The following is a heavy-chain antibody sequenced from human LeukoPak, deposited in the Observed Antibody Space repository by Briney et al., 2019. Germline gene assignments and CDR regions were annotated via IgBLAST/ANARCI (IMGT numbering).Heavy chain of an antibody. D-gene: IGHD2-8*02. CDR3: AKGGRDTGGNWFDP. V-gene: IGHV3-23*01. Sequence: PGGSLTLSCAASGFTFSNYAMTWVRQAPGKGLEWVSGISGGGGNTSYADSVKGRFTISRDNSKKTVHLQMSSLRAEDTAVYYCAKGGRDTGGNWFDPWGQGTLVTVSS. CDR2: ISGGGGNT. J-gene: IGHJ5*02. CDR1: GFTFSNYA.